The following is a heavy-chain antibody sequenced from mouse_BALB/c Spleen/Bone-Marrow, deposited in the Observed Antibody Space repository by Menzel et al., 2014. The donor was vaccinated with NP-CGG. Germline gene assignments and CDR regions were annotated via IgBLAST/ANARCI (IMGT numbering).Heavy chain of an antibody. D-gene: IGHD2-4*01. V-gene: IGHV5-9-2*01. CDR1: GFTFSNYG. Sequence: EVELVESGGGLVKSGGSLKLSCAASGFTFSNYGMSWVRQTPEKRLGWVATISGGGSYTFYSDSVKGRFTISRDNAKNNLYLQLSSLRSEDTALYHCARHAYYDQTEVSFVYWGQGTLVTVSA. CDR3: ARHAYYDQTEVSFVY. J-gene: IGHJ3*01. CDR2: ISGGGSYT.